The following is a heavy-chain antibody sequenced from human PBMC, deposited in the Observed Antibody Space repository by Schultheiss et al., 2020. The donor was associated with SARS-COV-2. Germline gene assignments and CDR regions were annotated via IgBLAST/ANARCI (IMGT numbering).Heavy chain of an antibody. D-gene: IGHD3-16*01. CDR2: ISWNSGSI. V-gene: IGHV3-9*01. CDR1: GFTFDDYA. CDR3: AKDSERGFDAFDI. Sequence: SLKISCAASGFTFDDYAMHWVRQAPGKGLEWVSGISWNSGSIGYADSVKGRFTISRDNAKNSLYLQMNSLRAEDTALYYCAKDSERGFDAFDIWGQGTMVTVS. J-gene: IGHJ3*02.